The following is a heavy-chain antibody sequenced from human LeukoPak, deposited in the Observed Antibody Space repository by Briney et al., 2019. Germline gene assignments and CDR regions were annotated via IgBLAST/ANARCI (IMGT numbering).Heavy chain of an antibody. J-gene: IGHJ4*02. Sequence: GGSLRLSCVGSGFTFSNYALSWVRQAPGKGLEWVSGISESGTGRHYADSVKGRFTVSRDNPNNTLYLQMNSLRAEDTAVYYCARGRYYDNSVYYYFDYWGQGTLVTVSS. D-gene: IGHD3-22*01. CDR3: ARGRYYDNSVYYYFDY. CDR1: GFTFSNYA. CDR2: ISESGTGR. V-gene: IGHV3-23*01.